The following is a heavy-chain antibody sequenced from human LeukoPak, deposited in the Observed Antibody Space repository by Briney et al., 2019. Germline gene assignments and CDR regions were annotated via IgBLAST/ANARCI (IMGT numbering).Heavy chain of an antibody. D-gene: IGHD3-10*01. CDR2: FDPGDGDT. J-gene: IGHJ4*02. V-gene: IGHV1-24*01. Sequence: ASVKVSCTVSGSTLTELSMNWVRQATGKGLEWVGGFDPGDGDTINAQKFQGRVTMTENTSTDTAYMELSSLRSEDTAVYYYGTDSGSSYTTPFDYWGQGTLVTVSS. CDR1: GSTLTELS. CDR3: GTDSGSSYTTPFDY.